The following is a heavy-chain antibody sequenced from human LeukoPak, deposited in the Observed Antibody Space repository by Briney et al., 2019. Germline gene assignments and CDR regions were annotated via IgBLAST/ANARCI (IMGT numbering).Heavy chain of an antibody. J-gene: IGHJ6*02. D-gene: IGHD3-3*01. V-gene: IGHV4-30-4*01. CDR1: GGSISSGDYY. Sequence: SETLSLTCTVSGGSISSGDYYWSWLRQPPGKGLEWFGYIYYSGSTYYNPSLKSRVTISVDTSKNQFSLKLSTVTAADTAVYYCAREPRSITIFGVVDYGMDVWGQGTTVTVSS. CDR3: AREPRSITIFGVVDYGMDV. CDR2: IYYSGST.